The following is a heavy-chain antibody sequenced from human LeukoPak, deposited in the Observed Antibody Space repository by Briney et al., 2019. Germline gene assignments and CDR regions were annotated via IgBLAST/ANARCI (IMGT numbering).Heavy chain of an antibody. Sequence: ASVTVSCKASGYTFTSYAMHWVRQAPGQRLEWMGWINAGNGNTKYSQKFQGRVTITRDTSASTAYMELSSLRSEDTAVYYCARDLVPYYYDSSDPGGYWGQGTLVTVSS. D-gene: IGHD3-22*01. CDR3: ARDLVPYYYDSSDPGGY. CDR1: GYTFTSYA. J-gene: IGHJ4*02. CDR2: INAGNGNT. V-gene: IGHV1-3*01.